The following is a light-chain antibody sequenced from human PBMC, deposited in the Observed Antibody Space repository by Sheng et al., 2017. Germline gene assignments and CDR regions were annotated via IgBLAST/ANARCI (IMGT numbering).Light chain of an antibody. Sequence: EVVLTQSPATLSLSPGERATLSCRASQSLDNYLAWYQKKPGQPPRLLIFDASNRAADIPARFSGSGSGTDFTLTISSLEPEDFAVYYCQQYGSSLYTFGQGTKVEIK. CDR3: QQYGSSLYT. V-gene: IGKV3-11*01. CDR1: QSLDNY. J-gene: IGKJ2*01. CDR2: DAS.